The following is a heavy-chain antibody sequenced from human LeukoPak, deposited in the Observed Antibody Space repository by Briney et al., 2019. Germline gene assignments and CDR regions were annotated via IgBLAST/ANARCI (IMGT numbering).Heavy chain of an antibody. V-gene: IGHV4-34*01. CDR2: INHSGST. CDR1: GGSFSGYY. CDR3: ARGSSYYYYGMVV. Sequence: SETLSLTCAVYGGSFSGYYWSWIRQPPGKGLEWIGEINHSGSTNYNPSLKSRVTISEDTSKNQFSLKLSSVTAADTAVYYCARGSSYYYYGMVVWGQGTTVTVSS. J-gene: IGHJ6*02.